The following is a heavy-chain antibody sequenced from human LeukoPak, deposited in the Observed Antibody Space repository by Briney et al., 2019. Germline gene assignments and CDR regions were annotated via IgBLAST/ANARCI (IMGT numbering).Heavy chain of an antibody. V-gene: IGHV3-49*03. Sequence: GGSLRLSCTASGFTFGDYAMSWFRQAPGKGLERVGFIRSKAYGGTTEYAASVKGRFTISRDDSKSIAYLQMNSLKTEDTAVYYCTRDPPLGGYQDYYYYGMDVWGQGTTVTVSS. J-gene: IGHJ6*02. CDR1: GFTFGDYA. CDR2: IRSKAYGGTT. CDR3: TRDPPLGGYQDYYYYGMDV. D-gene: IGHD6-19*01.